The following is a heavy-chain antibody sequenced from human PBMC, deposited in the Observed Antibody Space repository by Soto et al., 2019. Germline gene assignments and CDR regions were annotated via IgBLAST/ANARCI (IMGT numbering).Heavy chain of an antibody. CDR3: ARALPYCSGGSCLRHWFDP. V-gene: IGHV4-31*03. CDR2: IYFSGST. CDR1: GGSISGGTYY. J-gene: IGHJ5*02. D-gene: IGHD2-15*01. Sequence: SETLSLTCTVSGGSISGGTYYWSWIRQPPGQGLEWIGYIYFSGSTYYNPSLKSRVIISVDTSKNQFSLKLSSVTAADTAVYYCARALPYCSGGSCLRHWFDPWGQGTLVTVSS.